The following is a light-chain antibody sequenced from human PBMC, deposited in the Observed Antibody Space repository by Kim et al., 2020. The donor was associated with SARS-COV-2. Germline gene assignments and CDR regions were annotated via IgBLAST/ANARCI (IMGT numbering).Light chain of an antibody. CDR1: QSLLHSNGYNS. CDR2: LVS. Sequence: DIVLTQSPLSLPVTPGEPASISCRSSQSLLHSNGYNSVDWYVQKPGQSPQLLIYLVSKRASGVPDRFSGSGSGTDFTLRISRVEAEDVGVYYCMQALQTPLTFGGGTKVDIK. J-gene: IGKJ4*01. V-gene: IGKV2-28*01. CDR3: MQALQTPLT.